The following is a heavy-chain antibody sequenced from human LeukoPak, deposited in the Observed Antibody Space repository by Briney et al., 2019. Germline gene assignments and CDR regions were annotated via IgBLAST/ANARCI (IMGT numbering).Heavy chain of an antibody. CDR2: INHSGST. V-gene: IGHV4-34*01. CDR3: ARQRRYDYYDSSGYYYGY. D-gene: IGHD3-22*01. Sequence: SETLPLTCAVYGGSFSGYYWSWIRQPPGKGLEWIGGINHSGSTNYNPSLKSRVTISVDTSKNQFSLKLSSVTAADTAVYYCARQRRYDYYDSSGYYYGYWGQGTLVTVSS. J-gene: IGHJ4*02. CDR1: GGSFSGYY.